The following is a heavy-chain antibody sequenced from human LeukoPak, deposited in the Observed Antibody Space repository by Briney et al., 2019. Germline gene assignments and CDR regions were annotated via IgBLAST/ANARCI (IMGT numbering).Heavy chain of an antibody. J-gene: IGHJ4*02. Sequence: SETLSLTCTVSGGSISSSYWSWIRQPPGKGLEWIGYIYYSGSTNYNPSLKSRVTISVDTSKNQFSLKLSSVTAADTAVYYCARAVVVVPAARYYFDYWGQGTLVTVSS. V-gene: IGHV4-59*01. CDR2: IYYSGST. D-gene: IGHD2-2*01. CDR1: GGSISSSY. CDR3: ARAVVVVPAARYYFDY.